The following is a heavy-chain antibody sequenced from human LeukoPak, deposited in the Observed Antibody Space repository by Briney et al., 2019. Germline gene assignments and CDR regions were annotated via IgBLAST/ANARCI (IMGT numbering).Heavy chain of an antibody. D-gene: IGHD1-26*01. V-gene: IGHV1-69*13. CDR2: IIPIFGTA. Sequence: SVKVSCKASRGTFSSYAISWVRQAPGQGLEWMGGIIPIFGTANYAQKFQGRVTITADESTSTAYMELSSLRSEDTAVYYCARSSIVGASFDPWGQGTLVTVSS. CDR3: ARSSIVGASFDP. CDR1: RGTFSSYA. J-gene: IGHJ5*02.